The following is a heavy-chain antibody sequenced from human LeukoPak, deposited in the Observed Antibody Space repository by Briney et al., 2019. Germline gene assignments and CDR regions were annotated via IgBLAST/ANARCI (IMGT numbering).Heavy chain of an antibody. CDR3: AKDHTPFGSGSYSTRYYGMDV. Sequence: GGSLRLSCAASGFTFSSYAMTWVRQAPGKGLEWVSVITGSPASTDYADSVKGRFAISRDNSKTTLYLQMNSLRAEDTAVYFCAKDHTPFGSGSYSTRYYGMDVWGQGTTVTVSS. CDR1: GFTFSSYA. J-gene: IGHJ6*02. V-gene: IGHV3-23*01. CDR2: ITGSPAST. D-gene: IGHD3-10*01.